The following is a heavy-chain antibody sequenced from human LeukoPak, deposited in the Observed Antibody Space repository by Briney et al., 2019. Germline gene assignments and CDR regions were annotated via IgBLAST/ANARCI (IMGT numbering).Heavy chain of an antibody. Sequence: GGSLRLSCAASGFTFSSYAMRWVRQAPGKGLEWISAISGSGGSTYYADSVKGRFTISRDNSKNTLYLQMNSLRAEDTAVYYCAKDMALWFGDYYFDYWGQGTLVTVSS. CDR2: ISGSGGST. V-gene: IGHV3-23*01. CDR1: GFTFSSYA. J-gene: IGHJ4*02. D-gene: IGHD3-10*01. CDR3: AKDMALWFGDYYFDY.